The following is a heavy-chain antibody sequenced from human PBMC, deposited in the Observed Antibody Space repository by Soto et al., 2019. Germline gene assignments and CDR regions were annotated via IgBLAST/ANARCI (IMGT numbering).Heavy chain of an antibody. D-gene: IGHD1-1*01. V-gene: IGHV3-30*18. Sequence: VGSLRLSCAASGFTFSTYGMHWVRQAPGKGLEWVALISHDGSNKYYVDSVKGRFTISRDNSKNTLSLQMNSLRAEDTAVYYCAKAGNTNYLDYWGQGTLVTVSS. CDR3: AKAGNTNYLDY. CDR2: ISHDGSNK. CDR1: GFTFSTYG. J-gene: IGHJ4*02.